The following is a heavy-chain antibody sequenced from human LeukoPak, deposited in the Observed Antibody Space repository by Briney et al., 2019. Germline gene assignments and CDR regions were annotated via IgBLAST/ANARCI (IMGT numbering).Heavy chain of an antibody. D-gene: IGHD2-15*01. V-gene: IGHV1-69*04. CDR2: IIPILGIA. CDR1: GGTFSSYA. Sequence: SVKVSCKTSGGTFSSYAISWVRQAPGQGLEWMGRIIPILGIANYAQKFQGRVTITADKSTSTAYMELSSPRSEDTAVYYCAREYIVVVVAATTGNENWFDPWGQGTLVTVSS. CDR3: AREYIVVVVAATTGNENWFDP. J-gene: IGHJ5*02.